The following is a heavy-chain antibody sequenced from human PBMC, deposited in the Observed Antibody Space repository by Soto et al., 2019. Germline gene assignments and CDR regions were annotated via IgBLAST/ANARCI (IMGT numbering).Heavy chain of an antibody. D-gene: IGHD4-17*01. V-gene: IGHV1-69*13. CDR2: IIPIFGTA. J-gene: IGHJ6*02. CDR1: GGTFSSYA. Sequence: EASVKVSCKASGGTFSSYAISWVRQAPGQGLEWMGGIIPIFGTANYAQKFQGRVTITADESTSTAYMELSSLRSEDTAVYYCARAPVTTGSYYYYYGMDVWGQGTTVTVSS. CDR3: ARAPVTTGSYYYYYGMDV.